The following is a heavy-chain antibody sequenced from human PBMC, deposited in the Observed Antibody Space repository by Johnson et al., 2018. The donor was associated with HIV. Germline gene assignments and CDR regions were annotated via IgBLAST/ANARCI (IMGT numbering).Heavy chain of an antibody. D-gene: IGHD4-23*01. CDR1: GFTFNNYA. V-gene: IGHV3-30*14. J-gene: IGHJ3*02. Sequence: QVQLVESGGGLVQPGGSLRLSCEASGFTFNNYAIHWVRQAPGKGLEWVAIVSSDGSNKFYADSVKGRFTISRDNSKKVLSLQMNNLGPDDTAVYYCAKLRWAPRAFDIWGQGTMVTVSS. CDR2: VSSDGSNK. CDR3: AKLRWAPRAFDI.